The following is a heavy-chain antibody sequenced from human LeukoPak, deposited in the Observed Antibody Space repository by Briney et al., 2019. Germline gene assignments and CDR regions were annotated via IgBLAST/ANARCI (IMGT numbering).Heavy chain of an antibody. J-gene: IGHJ4*02. CDR2: INQDGSEK. D-gene: IGHD3-22*01. V-gene: IGHV3-7*05. CDR1: GFTFSRYW. Sequence: GGSLRLFCAVSGFTFSRYWMSWVRHAPGKGLEWVANINQDGSEKYYVDSVKGRFTISRDNAKSSLYLHMNSVRDEDTAVYYCARGDSPCDYWGQGTLVTVSS. CDR3: ARGDSPCDY.